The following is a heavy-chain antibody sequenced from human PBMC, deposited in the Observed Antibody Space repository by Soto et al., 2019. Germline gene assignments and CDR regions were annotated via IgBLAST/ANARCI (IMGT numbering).Heavy chain of an antibody. Sequence: PSETLSLTCTVSGGSISSSIYYWGWIRQPPGKGLEWIGSIYYSGSTYYNPSLKSRVTISVDTSKNQFSLKLSSVTAADTAVYYCARQRGDYWGQGTLVTVSS. D-gene: IGHD1-26*01. CDR1: GGSISSSIYY. J-gene: IGHJ4*02. CDR3: ARQRGDY. V-gene: IGHV4-39*01. CDR2: IYYSGST.